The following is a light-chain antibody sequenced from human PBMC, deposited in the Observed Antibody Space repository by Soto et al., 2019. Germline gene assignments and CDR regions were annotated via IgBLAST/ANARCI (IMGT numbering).Light chain of an antibody. CDR3: QQYDNWPYT. CDR1: QSVSNT. V-gene: IGKV3-15*01. Sequence: EIVMTQSPATLSVSPGERATLSCRASQSVSNTLAWYQQKPGQAPRPLMYGASIRATGIPARFSGGGSGTQFTLTISSLQSEDFAVYYCQQYDNWPYTFGQGTKVDIK. CDR2: GAS. J-gene: IGKJ2*01.